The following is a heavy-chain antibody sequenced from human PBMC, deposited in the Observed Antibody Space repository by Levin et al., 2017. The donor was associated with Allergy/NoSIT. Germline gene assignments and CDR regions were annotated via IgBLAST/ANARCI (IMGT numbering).Heavy chain of an antibody. CDR1: GGSISSGGYS. CDR2: IYLSGST. D-gene: IGHD5-18*01. J-gene: IGHJ4*02. CDR3: ARVAGYSYGYYFDY. Sequence: SETLSLTCAVSGGSISSGGYSWSWIRQPPGKGLEWIGNIYLSGSTNDNPSLKSRVTMSVDRSKNQFSLKLSYVTAADTVVYYCARVAGYSYGYYFDYWGPGTLVTVSS. V-gene: IGHV4-30-2*01.